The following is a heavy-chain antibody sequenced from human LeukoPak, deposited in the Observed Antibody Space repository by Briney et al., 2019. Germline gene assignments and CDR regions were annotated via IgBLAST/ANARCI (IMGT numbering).Heavy chain of an antibody. CDR3: AKIGPGVLSYYFDY. CDR1: GFTFSSYE. CDR2: ISSSGSTI. J-gene: IGHJ4*02. V-gene: IGHV3-48*03. Sequence: PGRSLRLSCAASGFTFSSYEMNWVRQAPGKGLECVSYISSSGSTIYYADSVKGRFTISRDNAKNSLYLQMNSLRAEDTAVYYCAKIGPGVLSYYFDYWGQGTLVTVSS. D-gene: IGHD3-16*02.